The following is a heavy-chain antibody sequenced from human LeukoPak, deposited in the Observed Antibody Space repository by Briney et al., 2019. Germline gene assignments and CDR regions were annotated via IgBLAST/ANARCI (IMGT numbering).Heavy chain of an antibody. J-gene: IGHJ5*02. CDR2: INHSGST. Sequence: SETLSLTCAVYGGSFSGYYWSWIRQPPGKGLEWIGEINHSGSTNYNPSLKSRVTISVGTSKNQFSLKLSSVTAADTAVYYCAMGINAGSYFVETWGQGTLVTVSS. CDR3: AMGINAGSYFVET. V-gene: IGHV4-34*01. D-gene: IGHD1-26*01. CDR1: GGSFSGYY.